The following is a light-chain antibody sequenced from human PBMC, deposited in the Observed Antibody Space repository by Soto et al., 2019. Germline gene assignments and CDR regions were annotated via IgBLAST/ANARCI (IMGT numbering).Light chain of an antibody. CDR3: QYYDSSLSAYV. Sequence: QYVLTQPPSVSWAPGQRVTISCTGSSSNIGAGYDVHWYQQLPGTAPKLLIYGNSNRPSGVPDRFSGSKSGTSASLAITGLQAEDEADYYCQYYDSSLSAYVFGTGTKLTVL. J-gene: IGLJ1*01. V-gene: IGLV1-40*01. CDR1: SSNIGAGYD. CDR2: GNS.